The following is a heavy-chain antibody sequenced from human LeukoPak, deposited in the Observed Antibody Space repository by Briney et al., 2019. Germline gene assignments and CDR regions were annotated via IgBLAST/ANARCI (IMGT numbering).Heavy chain of an antibody. V-gene: IGHV4-31*03. CDR1: GGSISSGGYY. J-gene: IGHJ4*02. CDR3: ARGYYYDSSGYYSGGYYFDY. D-gene: IGHD3-22*01. CDR2: IYYSGST. Sequence: SETLSLTCTVSGGSISSGGYYWSWIRQHPGKGLEWIGYIYYSGSTYYNPSLKSRVTISVDTSKNQFSLKLSSVTAADTAVYYCARGYYYDSSGYYSGGYYFDYWGQGTLVTVSS.